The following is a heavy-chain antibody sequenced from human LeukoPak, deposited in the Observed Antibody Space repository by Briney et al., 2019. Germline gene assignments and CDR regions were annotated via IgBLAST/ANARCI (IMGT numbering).Heavy chain of an antibody. CDR3: AKQQQVAYSYLDY. V-gene: IGHV3-23*01. J-gene: IGHJ4*02. CDR2: ISGSGGYT. CDR1: GFTFSTYA. Sequence: PGGSLRLSCAASGFTFSTYAMSWVRLAPGKGLEWVSAISGSGGYTYYSDSVRGRFTISRDISKNTLYLQMSSLRAEDTAVYYCAKQQQVAYSYLDYWGQGTLVTVSS. D-gene: IGHD6-13*01.